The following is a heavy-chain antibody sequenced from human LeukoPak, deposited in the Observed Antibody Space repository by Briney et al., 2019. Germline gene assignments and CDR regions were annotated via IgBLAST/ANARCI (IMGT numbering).Heavy chain of an antibody. Sequence: PGGSLRLSCAASGFTVSSNYMSWVRQAPGKGLEWVSVIYSGGSTYYADSVKGRFTISRDNSKNTLYLQMNSLRAEDTAVYYCAKDLRAYRFPVTGYWGQGTLVTVSS. J-gene: IGHJ4*02. D-gene: IGHD5-18*01. CDR3: AKDLRAYRFPVTGY. CDR1: GFTVSSNY. CDR2: IYSGGST. V-gene: IGHV3-53*01.